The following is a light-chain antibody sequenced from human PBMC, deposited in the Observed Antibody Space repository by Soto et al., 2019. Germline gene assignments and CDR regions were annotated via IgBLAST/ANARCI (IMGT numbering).Light chain of an antibody. CDR2: DNN. CDR1: ISNIANNY. V-gene: IGLV1-51*01. J-gene: IGLJ2*01. CDR3: ATWDGSLPGEV. Sequence: QSVLTQSPSVSAAPGQKVTISCSGSISNIANNYVSWYQQLPGTAPKLLIYDNNKRPSGIPDRFSGSKSDTSGTLDITGLQTGDEADYYCATWDGSLPGEVFGGGTKLTVL.